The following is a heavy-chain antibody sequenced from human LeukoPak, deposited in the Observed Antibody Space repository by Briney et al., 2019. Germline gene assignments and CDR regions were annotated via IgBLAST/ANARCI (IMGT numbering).Heavy chain of an antibody. J-gene: IGHJ4*02. CDR3: ARLRSGYDLFDY. D-gene: IGHD5-12*01. CDR1: GESISGFY. V-gene: IGHV4-59*08. Sequence: PSETLSLTCTVSGESISGFYWTWIRQPPGKGLEWIGYIYYSGSTNYNPSLKSRVTISVDTSKNQFSLKLSSVTAADTAVYYCARLRSGYDLFDYWGQGTLVTVSS. CDR2: IYYSGST.